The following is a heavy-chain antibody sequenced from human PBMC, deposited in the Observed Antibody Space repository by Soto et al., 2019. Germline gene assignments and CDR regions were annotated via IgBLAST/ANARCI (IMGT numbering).Heavy chain of an antibody. CDR2: INAGNGNT. Sequence: QVQLVQSGAEVKKPGASVKVSCKASGYTFTSYAMHWVRQAPGQRLEWMGWINAGNGNTKYSQKFQGRVTITRDTSASTAYMELSSLRSEDTAVYYCARIAAAGPRFDYWGQGTLVTVSS. V-gene: IGHV1-3*01. D-gene: IGHD6-13*01. J-gene: IGHJ4*02. CDR3: ARIAAAGPRFDY. CDR1: GYTFTSYA.